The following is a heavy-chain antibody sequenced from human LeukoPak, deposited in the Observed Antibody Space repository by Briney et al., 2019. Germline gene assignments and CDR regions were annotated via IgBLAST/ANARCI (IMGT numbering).Heavy chain of an antibody. CDR1: GGSISSYY. V-gene: IGHV4-4*07. CDR2: IYTSGST. Sequence: SETLSLTCTVSGGSISSYYWSWIRQPAGKGLGWIGRIYTSGSTNYNPSLKSRVTMSVDTSKNQFSLKLSSVTAADTAVYYCARDHPTIFGVGGWFDPWGQGTLVTVSS. D-gene: IGHD3-3*01. J-gene: IGHJ5*02. CDR3: ARDHPTIFGVGGWFDP.